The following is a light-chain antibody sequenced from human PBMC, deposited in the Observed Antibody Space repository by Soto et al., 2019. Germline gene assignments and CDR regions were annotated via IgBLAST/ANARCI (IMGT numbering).Light chain of an antibody. CDR1: QSVSYY. CDR3: QQRSNWPALT. Sequence: EVVLTQSPANLSLSPGETATLSCMAGQSVSYYLAWYQQKPGQAPRLLIYDVSKRATGIPARFSGSGSGTDFTLTISSLEPEDAALYYCQQRSNWPALTFGGGTKVDIK. J-gene: IGKJ4*01. V-gene: IGKV3-11*01. CDR2: DVS.